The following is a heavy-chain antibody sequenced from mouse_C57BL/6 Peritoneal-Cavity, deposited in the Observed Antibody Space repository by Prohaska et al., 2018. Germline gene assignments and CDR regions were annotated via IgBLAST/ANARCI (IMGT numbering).Heavy chain of an antibody. V-gene: IGHV2-9-1*01. D-gene: IGHD2-4*01. CDR1: GFSLTSYA. J-gene: IGHJ2*01. CDR2: IWTGGGT. Sequence: QVQLKESGPGLVAPSQSLSITCPVSGFSLTSYAIRWVRQPPGKGLEWLGVIWTGGGTNYNSARKSRLSISNDNAKSQVFVKMNSMQTEDTARYYCARYDYDPGFDYWGQGTTLTVAS. CDR3: ARYDYDPGFDY.